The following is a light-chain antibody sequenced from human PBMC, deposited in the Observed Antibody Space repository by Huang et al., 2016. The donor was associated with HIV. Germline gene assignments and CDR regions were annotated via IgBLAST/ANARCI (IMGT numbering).Light chain of an antibody. CDR3: HKYNNWLLS. Sequence: LVMTQSPATRSVSSGESVTLSCRATSSVSSNFAWYQQRPGQAPRLLIYGSSTRAPGIPARFSGSGSGTDFSRTISRLEAEDFARYYCHKYNNWLLSFGGGNRVDI. CDR1: SSVSSN. CDR2: GSS. J-gene: IGKJ4*01. V-gene: IGKV3-15*01.